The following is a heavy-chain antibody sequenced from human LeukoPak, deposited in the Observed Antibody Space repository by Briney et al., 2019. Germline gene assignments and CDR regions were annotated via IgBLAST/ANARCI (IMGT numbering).Heavy chain of an antibody. Sequence: GGSLRLSCAASGFTFSSYWMSWVRQAPGKGLEWVANIKQDGSEKYYVDSVKGRFTISRDNAKNSLYLQMNSLRAEDTAVYYCARVLGVVVVPFDYWGQGTLVTVSS. J-gene: IGHJ4*02. CDR3: ARVLGVVVVPFDY. D-gene: IGHD2-15*01. V-gene: IGHV3-7*01. CDR2: IKQDGSEK. CDR1: GFTFSSYW.